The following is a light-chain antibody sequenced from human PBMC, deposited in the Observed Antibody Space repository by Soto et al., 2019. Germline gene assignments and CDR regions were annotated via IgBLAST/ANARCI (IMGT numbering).Light chain of an antibody. J-gene: IGKJ2*01. CDR1: QSVSSN. CDR3: QQYNNWPPYT. V-gene: IGKV3-15*01. Sequence: EIVMTQSPATLSVSPGERATLSCRASQSVSSNLACYQQKPGQAPSLLIYGASTRATGIPARFSGSGSGTEFTLTISSLQSEDFAVYYCQQYNNWPPYTFGHGTKLEIK. CDR2: GAS.